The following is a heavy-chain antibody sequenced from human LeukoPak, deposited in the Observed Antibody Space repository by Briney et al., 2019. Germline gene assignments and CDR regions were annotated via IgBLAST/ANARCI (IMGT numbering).Heavy chain of an antibody. CDR1: GFTFSSYS. CDR2: ISSSSGTI. D-gene: IGHD6-19*01. J-gene: IGHJ4*02. V-gene: IGHV3-48*02. CDR3: ARDLPPGSSGWYLGY. Sequence: GGSLRLSCAASGFTFSSYSMNWVRQAPGKGLEWVSYISSSSGTIYYAGSVKGRFTISRDNAKNSLYLQMNSLRDEDTAVYYCARDLPPGSSGWYLGYWGQGTLVTVSS.